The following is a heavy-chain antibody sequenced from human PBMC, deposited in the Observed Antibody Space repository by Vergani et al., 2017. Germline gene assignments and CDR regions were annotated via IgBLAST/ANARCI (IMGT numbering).Heavy chain of an antibody. Sequence: EVQLVESGGGLVKPGGSLRLSCVASGFTFSNSAMSWVRQTPGKGLEWVASISRSSDYISYADSVKGRFTISRDNAEISLYLQLNSLRDEDTAVYYCARGDQSYDDFRSGLPTYFMDVWGKGTTVTVSS. D-gene: IGHD3-3*01. CDR2: ISRSSDYI. V-gene: IGHV3-21*01. CDR3: ARGDQSYDDFRSGLPTYFMDV. CDR1: GFTFSNSA. J-gene: IGHJ6*03.